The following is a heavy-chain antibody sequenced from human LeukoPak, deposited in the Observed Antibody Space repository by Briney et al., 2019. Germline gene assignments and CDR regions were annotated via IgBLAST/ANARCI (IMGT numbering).Heavy chain of an antibody. J-gene: IGHJ5*01. CDR1: GFTFSSYA. D-gene: IGHD3-10*01. Sequence: PGGSLRLSCAASGFTFSSYAMSWVRQAPGKGLEWVSAISGSGGSTYYADSVKGRFTISRDNSKNTLYLEMNSLRAEDTAVYYCAKGRYYGSGSYYGWFDSWGQGTLVTVSS. V-gene: IGHV3-23*01. CDR3: AKGRYYGSGSYYGWFDS. CDR2: ISGSGGST.